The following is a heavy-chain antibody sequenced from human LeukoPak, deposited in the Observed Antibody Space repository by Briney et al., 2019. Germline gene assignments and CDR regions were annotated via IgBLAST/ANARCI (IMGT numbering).Heavy chain of an antibody. V-gene: IGHV3-33*01. Sequence: GGPLRLSCAASGFTFSSYGMHLVRQAAGKGLEWVAVIWYDGSNKYYADSVKGRFTISRDNSKNTLYLQMNSLRAEDTAVYYCARDGMATISYVVLWGQGTLVTVSS. CDR3: ARDGMATISYVVL. J-gene: IGHJ4*02. CDR2: IWYDGSNK. CDR1: GFTFSSYG. D-gene: IGHD5-12*01.